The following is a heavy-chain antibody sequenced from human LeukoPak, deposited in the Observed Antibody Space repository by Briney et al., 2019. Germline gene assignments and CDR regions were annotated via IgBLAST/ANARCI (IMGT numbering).Heavy chain of an antibody. J-gene: IGHJ5*02. Sequence: GGSLRLSCAASGFTFSNYYMSWIRQAPGKGLEWVSSISSSSSYIYYADSVKGRFTISRDNAKNSLYLQMNSLRAEDTAVYYCASFYDYVWGPRGWFDPWGQGTLVTVSS. D-gene: IGHD3-16*01. V-gene: IGHV3-21*01. CDR1: GFTFSNYY. CDR3: ASFYDYVWGPRGWFDP. CDR2: ISSSSSYI.